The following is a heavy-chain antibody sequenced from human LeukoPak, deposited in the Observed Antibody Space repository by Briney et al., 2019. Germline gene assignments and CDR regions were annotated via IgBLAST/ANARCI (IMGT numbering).Heavy chain of an antibody. D-gene: IGHD6-19*01. V-gene: IGHV3-33*06. CDR2: IWYDGSNK. CDR3: AKSAYSSGWYYFDY. J-gene: IGHJ4*02. Sequence: PGGSLRLSCAASGFTFSSYGMHWVRLAPGKGLEWVAVIWYDGSNKYYADSVKGRFTISRDSSKNTLYLQMNSLRAEDTAVYYCAKSAYSSGWYYFDYWGQGTLVTVSS. CDR1: GFTFSSYG.